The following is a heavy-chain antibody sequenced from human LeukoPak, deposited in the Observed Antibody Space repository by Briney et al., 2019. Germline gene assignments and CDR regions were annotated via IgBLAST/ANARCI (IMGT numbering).Heavy chain of an antibody. D-gene: IGHD2-15*01. J-gene: IGHJ4*02. CDR1: GFTFSSYA. CDR3: TRECSGGSCYSVDY. Sequence: EGSLRLSCAASGFTFSSYAMSWVRQAPGKGLEWVSAISGSGGSTYYADSVKGRFTISRDNSKNTLYLQMNSLRAEDTAVYYCTRECSGGSCYSVDYWGQGTLVTVSS. V-gene: IGHV3-23*01. CDR2: ISGSGGST.